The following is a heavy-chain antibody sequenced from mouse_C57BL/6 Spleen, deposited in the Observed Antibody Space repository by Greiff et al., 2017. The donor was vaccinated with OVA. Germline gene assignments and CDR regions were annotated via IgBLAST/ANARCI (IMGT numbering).Heavy chain of an antibody. Sequence: EVQLQESGGDLVKPGGSLKLSCAASGFTFSSYGMSWVRQTPDKRLEWVATISSGGSYTYYPDSVKGRFTISRDNTKNTLYLQMSSLKSEDTAMDYCARHDGYYYIDYWGQGTTLTVSS. J-gene: IGHJ2*01. CDR3: ARHDGYYYIDY. V-gene: IGHV5-6*01. CDR1: GFTFSSYG. D-gene: IGHD2-3*01. CDR2: ISSGGSYT.